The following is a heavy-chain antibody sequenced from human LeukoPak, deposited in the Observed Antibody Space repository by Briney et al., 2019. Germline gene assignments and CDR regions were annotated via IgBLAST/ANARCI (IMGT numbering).Heavy chain of an antibody. CDR3: ARHEAYCGGDCYWQVGVQPYYFDY. CDR1: GGSISSSSYY. CDR2: IYYSGST. Sequence: SETLSLTCTVSGGSISSSSYYWGWIRQPPGKGLEWIGSIYYSGSTYYNPSLKSRVTISVDTSKNQFSLKLSSVTAADTAVYYCARHEAYCGGDCYWQVGVQPYYFDYWGQGTLVTVSS. V-gene: IGHV4-39*01. J-gene: IGHJ4*02. D-gene: IGHD2-21*01.